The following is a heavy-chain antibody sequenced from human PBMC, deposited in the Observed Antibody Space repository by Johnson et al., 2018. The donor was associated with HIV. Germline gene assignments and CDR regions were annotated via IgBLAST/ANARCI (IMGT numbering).Heavy chain of an antibody. D-gene: IGHD4-17*01. CDR3: ARDEGLDYGASLGAFDI. V-gene: IGHV3-30*14. J-gene: IGHJ3*02. CDR2: ISFDGSKK. CDR1: DFTFTNNA. Sequence: QVQLVESGGGVVQPGRSLRLSCAASDFTFTNNAIHWVRQAPGKGLEWVAVISFDGSKKYHADSVKGRFTISRDNSKNTLYLQMNSLRAEDTAVYFCARDEGLDYGASLGAFDIWGQGTMVTVAS.